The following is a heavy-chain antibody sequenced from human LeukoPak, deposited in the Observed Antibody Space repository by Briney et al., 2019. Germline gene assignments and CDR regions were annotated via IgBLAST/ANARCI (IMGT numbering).Heavy chain of an antibody. J-gene: IGHJ3*02. CDR1: GYTFTGYY. CDR2: INPNSGGT. CDR3: AIFWSGLAYDAFDI. V-gene: IGHV1-2*02. Sequence: ASVKVSCKASGYTFTGYYMHWVRQAPGQGLEWMGWINPNSGGTNYAQKFQGRVTMTRDTSISTAYMELSRLRSDDTAVYYCAIFWSGLAYDAFDIWGQGTMVTVSS. D-gene: IGHD3-3*01.